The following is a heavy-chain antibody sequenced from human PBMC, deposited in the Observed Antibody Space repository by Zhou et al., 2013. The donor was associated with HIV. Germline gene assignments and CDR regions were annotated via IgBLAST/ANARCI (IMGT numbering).Heavy chain of an antibody. V-gene: IGHV1-46*01. CDR1: GYTFTSHY. CDR3: ARESEGSSFYYYMDV. Sequence: QVQLVQSGAEVKKPGASVKVSCEASGYTFTSHYFHWVRQAPGQGLEWMGIINPSSGSTSYAQKFQGRVSMTRDTSTSTVYMELSSLRSDDTAKYFCARESEGSSFYYYMDVWGTGTTVIVSS. CDR2: INPSSGST. J-gene: IGHJ6*03.